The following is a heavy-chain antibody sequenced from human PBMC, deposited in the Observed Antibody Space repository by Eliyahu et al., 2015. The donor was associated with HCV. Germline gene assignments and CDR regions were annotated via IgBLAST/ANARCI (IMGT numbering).Heavy chain of an antibody. Sequence: ESGPGLVKPSETLSLTCTVSGGSVINYYWSWIRRPPGKGLEWIGYIYYSGTGTTKYNPSLRGRVTISLETSKNQFSLKLTSVTATDAAVYYCAGERNIGAQEGMDVWGQGTTVTVSS. CDR1: GGSVINYY. D-gene: IGHD6-13*01. V-gene: IGHV4-59*02. CDR2: IYYSGTGTT. J-gene: IGHJ6*02. CDR3: AGERNIGAQEGMDV.